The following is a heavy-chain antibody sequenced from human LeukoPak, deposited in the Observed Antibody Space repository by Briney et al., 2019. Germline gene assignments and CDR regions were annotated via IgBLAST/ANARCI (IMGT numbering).Heavy chain of an antibody. CDR1: GYTFTDYY. D-gene: IGHD2-21*02. J-gene: IGHJ3*02. CDR3: ARVGVYCGGDCYWTHDAFDI. V-gene: IGHV1-2*02. Sequence: ASVKVSCKASGYTFTDYYMHWVRQAPGQGLEYMGWINPNSGGTNYAQKLQGRVTMTTDTSTSTAYMELRSLRSDDTAVYYCARVGVYCGGDCYWTHDAFDIWGQGTMVTVSS. CDR2: INPNSGGT.